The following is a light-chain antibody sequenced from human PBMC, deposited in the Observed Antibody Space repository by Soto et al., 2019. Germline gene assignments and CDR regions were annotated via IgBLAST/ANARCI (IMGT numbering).Light chain of an antibody. J-gene: IGKJ1*01. Sequence: DIPMTQSPSTRSSSVGDRVTITCLASQSISSWLAWYQQKPGKAPKLLIYKASSLESGVPSRFSGSGSGTEFTLTISSLQPADFATYYCQQYNSYSRTFGQGTKVEIK. CDR1: QSISSW. CDR2: KAS. V-gene: IGKV1-5*03. CDR3: QQYNSYSRT.